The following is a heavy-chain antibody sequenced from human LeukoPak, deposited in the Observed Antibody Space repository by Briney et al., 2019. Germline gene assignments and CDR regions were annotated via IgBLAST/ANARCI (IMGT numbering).Heavy chain of an antibody. CDR3: ARDKSYFGSGNYHYFDS. Sequence: GGSLRLSCAASGFTFSSSAMTWVRQAPGKGLEWVSAISDNGYDTFYADSVKGRFTISRDNSKNAVYLQMNSLRPEDTALYYCARDKSYFGSGNYHYFDSWGQGALVIVSS. CDR2: ISDNGYDT. J-gene: IGHJ4*02. D-gene: IGHD3-10*01. CDR1: GFTFSSSA. V-gene: IGHV3-23*01.